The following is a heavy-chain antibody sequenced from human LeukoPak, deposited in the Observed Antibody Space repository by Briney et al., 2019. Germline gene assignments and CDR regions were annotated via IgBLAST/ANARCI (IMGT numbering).Heavy chain of an antibody. CDR2: INHSGST. CDR1: GGSFSGYC. Sequence: KPSETLSLTCAVYGGSFSGYCWSWIRQPPGKGREWIGEINHSGSTNYNPSLKSRVTISVDTSKNQFSLKLSSVTAADTAVYYCARGTRVTKRFDPWGQGTLVTVSS. D-gene: IGHD4-17*01. CDR3: ARGTRVTKRFDP. J-gene: IGHJ5*02. V-gene: IGHV4-34*01.